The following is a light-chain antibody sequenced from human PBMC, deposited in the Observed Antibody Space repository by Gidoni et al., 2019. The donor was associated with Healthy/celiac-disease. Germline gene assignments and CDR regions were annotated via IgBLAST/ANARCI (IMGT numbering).Light chain of an antibody. CDR1: QGISSW. J-gene: IGKJ4*01. Sequence: DIQMTQSPSSVSASVGDGVTITCRASQGISSWLAWYQQKPGKAPKLLLYAASSLQSGVPSRFSGSGSGAGFTLTISSLQPGDFATYYCQQAHIFPFTFGGGTKVEIK. CDR2: AAS. CDR3: QQAHIFPFT. V-gene: IGKV1-12*01.